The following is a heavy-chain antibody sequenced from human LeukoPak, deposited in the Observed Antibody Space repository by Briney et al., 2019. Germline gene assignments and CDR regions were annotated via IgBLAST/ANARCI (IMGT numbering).Heavy chain of an antibody. V-gene: IGHV3-7*04. J-gene: IGHJ4*02. D-gene: IGHD6-19*01. CDR1: GFIFSDYW. CDR3: ARDSAGSGGVY. CDR2: IKVDGIEK. Sequence: GGSLRLSCVASGFIFSDYWMSWVRQAPGKGPEWVANIKVDGIEKYYADSVKGRFTISRDNAKNSLYLQMNSLRAEDTAVYYCARDSAGSGGVYWGQGTLVTVSS.